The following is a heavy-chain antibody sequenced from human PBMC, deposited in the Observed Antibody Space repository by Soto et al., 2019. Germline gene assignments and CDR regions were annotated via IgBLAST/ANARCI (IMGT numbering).Heavy chain of an antibody. Sequence: QVQLVQSGAEVRKPGSSVKVSCKASGGTFSRHAISWVRQAPGQGLEWMGGTIPIFGTANHAQKFQGRVTIIADESTSTVYMELSSLRSEDTARYYCARGWGYDSNDYYYAYWGQGTLVIFSS. D-gene: IGHD3-22*01. CDR3: ARGWGYDSNDYYYAY. V-gene: IGHV1-69*01. CDR1: GGTFSRHA. CDR2: TIPIFGTA. J-gene: IGHJ4*02.